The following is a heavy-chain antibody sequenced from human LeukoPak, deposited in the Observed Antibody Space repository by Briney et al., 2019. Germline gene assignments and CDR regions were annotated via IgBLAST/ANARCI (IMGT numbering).Heavy chain of an antibody. CDR2: IGSDNKP. Sequence: GGSLRLSCEASGFTFSSYAMTWVRQAPGKGLEWVSSIGSDNKPHYSESVKGRFAISRDNSRNTLYLQMNSLRAEDTAVYYCAKDLTGCNSDWGQGTLVTVSS. D-gene: IGHD6-25*01. CDR1: GFTFSSYA. V-gene: IGHV3-23*01. CDR3: AKDLTGCNSD. J-gene: IGHJ4*02.